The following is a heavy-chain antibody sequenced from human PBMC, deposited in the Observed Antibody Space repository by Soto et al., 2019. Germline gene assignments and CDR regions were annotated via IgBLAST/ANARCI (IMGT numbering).Heavy chain of an antibody. CDR3: ASTARVFAY. V-gene: IGHV4-59*01. D-gene: IGHD5-18*01. Sequence: SETLSLTCTVSGASMSSYYWSWIRQPPGKGLECIGYIYTSGDINYSPSLKSRATISLDTSKNQFSLNLRSVTAADTAVYYCASTARVFAYWGQGTLVTVSS. CDR1: GASMSSYY. CDR2: IYTSGDI. J-gene: IGHJ4*02.